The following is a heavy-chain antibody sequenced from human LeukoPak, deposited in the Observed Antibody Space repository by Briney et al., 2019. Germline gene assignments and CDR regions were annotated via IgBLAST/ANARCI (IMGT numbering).Heavy chain of an antibody. J-gene: IGHJ3*02. Sequence: GGSLRLSCAASGFTFSSYGMHWVRQAPGKGLEWVAFIRYDGSNKYYADSVKGRFTISRDNSKNTLYLQMNSLRAEDTAVYYCVNDIVVVPAHHDAFDIWGQGTMVTVSS. V-gene: IGHV3-30*02. CDR1: GFTFSSYG. CDR3: VNDIVVVPAHHDAFDI. D-gene: IGHD2-2*01. CDR2: IRYDGSNK.